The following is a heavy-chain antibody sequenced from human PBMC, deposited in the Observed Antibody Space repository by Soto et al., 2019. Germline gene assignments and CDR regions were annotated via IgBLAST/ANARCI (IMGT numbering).Heavy chain of an antibody. CDR3: AKDSISYNGIYDAFDV. V-gene: IGHV3-23*01. CDR2: IGGGDDI. J-gene: IGHJ3*01. D-gene: IGHD3-3*02. Sequence: VQLLESGGGLVQPGGSLRLSCEASGFTFSNYAMAWVRQTPGEGPKWVSTIGGGDDIFYAESVQGRFIISRDDSRSTMYLQMDNLRVEDTAIYFCAKDSISYNGIYDAFDVWGQGTVVTVSS. CDR1: GFTFSNYA.